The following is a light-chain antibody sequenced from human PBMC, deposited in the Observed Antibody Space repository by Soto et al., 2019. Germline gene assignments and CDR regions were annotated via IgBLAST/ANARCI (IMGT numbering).Light chain of an antibody. CDR3: CSYAGGSTWV. V-gene: IGLV2-23*01. CDR1: SSDVGNYNL. Sequence: QSALTQPASVSGSPGQSITISCTGTSSDVGNYNLVSWYQQHPGKAPKVMIFEGSKRPSGVSNRFSGSKSGNTASLTISGLQAEDEADYFCCSYAGGSTWVFGGGTKVTVL. J-gene: IGLJ3*02. CDR2: EGS.